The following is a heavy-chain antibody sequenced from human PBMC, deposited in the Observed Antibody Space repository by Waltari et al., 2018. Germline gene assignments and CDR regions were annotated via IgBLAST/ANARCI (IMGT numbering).Heavy chain of an antibody. D-gene: IGHD3-10*01. CDR1: GYSISSGYY. CDR2: IYHSGST. J-gene: IGHJ4*02. V-gene: IGHV4-38-2*01. Sequence: QVQLQESGPGLVKPSETLSPTCAVSGYSISSGYYWGWIRQPPGKGLEWIGSIYHSGSTYYNPSLKSRVTISVDTSKNQFSLKLSSVTAADTAVYYCARTLGQSSLDYWGQGTLVTVSS. CDR3: ARTLGQSSLDY.